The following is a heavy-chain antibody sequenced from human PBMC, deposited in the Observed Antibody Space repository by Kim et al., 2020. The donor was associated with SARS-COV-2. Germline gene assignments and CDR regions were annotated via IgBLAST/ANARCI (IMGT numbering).Heavy chain of an antibody. Sequence: GGSLRLSCEASGFIVSTYYMTWIRQAPGKGLEWLSVIRGDGSTNYADSVRGLFTVSRDNSKNTLFLQMNSLRTEDAAVYHCAREYYFRMDLWGQGTTVTVSS. CDR1: GFIVSTYY. CDR2: IRGDGST. J-gene: IGHJ6*02. V-gene: IGHV3-53*01. CDR3: AREYYFRMDL.